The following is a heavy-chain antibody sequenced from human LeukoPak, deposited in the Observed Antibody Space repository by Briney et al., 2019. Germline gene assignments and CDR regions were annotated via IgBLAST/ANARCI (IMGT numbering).Heavy chain of an antibody. CDR1: GFTFSSYA. Sequence: QPGGSLRLSCAASGFTFSSYAMHWVRQAPGKGLEWVSYISSSGSTIYYADSVKGRFTISRDNAKNSLYLQMNSLRAEDTAVYYCARGAKKGVPMAFDIWGQGTMVTVSS. D-gene: IGHD3-16*01. V-gene: IGHV3-48*03. CDR3: ARGAKKGVPMAFDI. J-gene: IGHJ3*02. CDR2: ISSSGSTI.